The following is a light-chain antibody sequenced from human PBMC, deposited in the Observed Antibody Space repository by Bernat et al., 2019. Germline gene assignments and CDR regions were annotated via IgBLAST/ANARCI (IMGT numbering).Light chain of an antibody. CDR1: SSDVGAYNY. J-gene: IGLJ3*02. CDR2: DVS. Sequence: QSARTQPASVSGSPGQSITLSCTGTSSDVGAYNYVSWYQQHPGRAPKLMIFDVSNRPSGVSDRFSGSKSGNTASLTISGLRPEDEADYYCSSVSTTSTPVVFGGGTTLTVL. V-gene: IGLV2-14*03. CDR3: SSVSTTSTPVV.